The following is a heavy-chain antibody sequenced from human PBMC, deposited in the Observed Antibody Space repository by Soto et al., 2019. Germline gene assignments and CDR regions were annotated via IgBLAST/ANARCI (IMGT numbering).Heavy chain of an antibody. J-gene: IGHJ6*02. D-gene: IGHD6-6*01. Sequence: ESGGGLVQPGRSLRLSCAASGFTFDDNAMHWVRQAPGKGLEWVSGISWNSGSIGYADSVKGRFTISRDNAKNSLYLQMNSLRAEDTALYYCAKGGSSQDSYGMDVWGQGTTVTVSS. CDR3: AKGGSSQDSYGMDV. V-gene: IGHV3-9*01. CDR1: GFTFDDNA. CDR2: ISWNSGSI.